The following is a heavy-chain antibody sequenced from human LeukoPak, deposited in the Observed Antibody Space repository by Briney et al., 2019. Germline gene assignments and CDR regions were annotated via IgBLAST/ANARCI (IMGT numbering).Heavy chain of an antibody. V-gene: IGHV3-53*05. CDR3: AKDIVVVPAAIGYYYYYGMDV. CDR2: IYSGGST. J-gene: IGHJ6*02. CDR1: GFTVSSNY. Sequence: GGSLRLSCAASGFTVSSNYMSWVRQAPGKGLEWVSVIYSGGSTYYADSVRGRFTISRDNSKNTLYLQMNSLRAEDTAVYYCAKDIVVVPAAIGYYYYYGMDVWGQGTTVTVSS. D-gene: IGHD2-2*01.